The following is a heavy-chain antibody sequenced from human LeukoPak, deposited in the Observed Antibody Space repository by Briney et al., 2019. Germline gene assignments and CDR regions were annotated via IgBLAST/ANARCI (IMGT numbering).Heavy chain of an antibody. D-gene: IGHD7-27*01. Sequence: ASVTVSFTASGYTFTAIYIHWVRQTPGQGLEWMGWINPNSGGTNFAQKFQGRVTMTRDTSISTAYMELSRLGSDDTAVYYCARGPATGDFDYWGQGTLVTVSS. CDR1: GYTFTAIY. CDR3: ARGPATGDFDY. J-gene: IGHJ4*02. V-gene: IGHV1-2*02. CDR2: INPNSGGT.